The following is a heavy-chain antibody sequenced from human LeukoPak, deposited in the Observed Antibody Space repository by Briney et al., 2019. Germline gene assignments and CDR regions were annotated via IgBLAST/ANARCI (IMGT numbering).Heavy chain of an antibody. CDR3: ARRGAAGYYYYMDV. CDR1: GGSISSYY. J-gene: IGHJ6*03. CDR2: IYTSGST. Sequence: SETLSLTCTVSGGSISSYYWSWIRPRPGKGLEWIGYIYTSGSTNYNPSLKSRVTISVDTSKNQFSLKLSSVTAADTAVYCCARRGAAGYYYYMDVWGKGTTVTVSS. V-gene: IGHV4-4*09. D-gene: IGHD3-10*01.